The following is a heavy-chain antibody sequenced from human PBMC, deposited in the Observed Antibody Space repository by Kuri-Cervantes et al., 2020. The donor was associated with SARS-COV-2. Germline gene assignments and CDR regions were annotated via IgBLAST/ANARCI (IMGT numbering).Heavy chain of an antibody. J-gene: IGHJ6*02. V-gene: IGHV3-30-3*01. CDR2: ISYDGSNK. D-gene: IGHD4-11*01. Sequence: GGSLRLSCAASGFTFSSYAMHWVRQAPGKGLEWVAVISYDGSNKYYADSVKGRFTISRDNSKNTLYLQMNSLRAEDTAVYYCARDGPTSYSNYYYYGMDVWGQGTTVT. CDR3: ARDGPTSYSNYYYYGMDV. CDR1: GFTFSSYA.